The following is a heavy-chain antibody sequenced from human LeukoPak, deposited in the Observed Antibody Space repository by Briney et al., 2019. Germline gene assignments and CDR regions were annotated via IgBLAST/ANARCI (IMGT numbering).Heavy chain of an antibody. Sequence: SETLSLTCAVYGGSFSGYYWSWIRQPPGKGLEWIGEINHSGSTNYNPSLKSRVTISVDTSKNQFSLKLSSVTAADTAVYYCARHASLYYYDSIGYYRVTWFDPWGQGTLVTVSS. CDR1: GGSFSGYY. J-gene: IGHJ5*02. CDR3: ARHASLYYYDSIGYYRVTWFDP. V-gene: IGHV4-34*01. D-gene: IGHD3-22*01. CDR2: INHSGST.